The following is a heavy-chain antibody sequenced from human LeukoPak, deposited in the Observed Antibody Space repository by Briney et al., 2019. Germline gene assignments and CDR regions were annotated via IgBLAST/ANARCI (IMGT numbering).Heavy chain of an antibody. D-gene: IGHD6-13*01. CDR1: GFTFSSYA. J-gene: IGHJ4*02. Sequence: GGSLRLSCAAPGFTFSSYAMNWVRQAPGKGLEWVSAISSSSSTTYYADSLKGRFTISRDNSKNMLYLQMNSLRAEDTAVYYCAKSSSWSGYFFDSWGQGTLVTVSS. V-gene: IGHV3-23*01. CDR3: AKSSSWSGYFFDS. CDR2: ISSSSSTT.